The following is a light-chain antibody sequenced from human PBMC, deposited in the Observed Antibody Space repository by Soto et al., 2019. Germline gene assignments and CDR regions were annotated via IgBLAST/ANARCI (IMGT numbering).Light chain of an antibody. CDR1: QSVSSN. CDR3: QQYTNWPPYT. Sequence: EIVMTQSPATLSVSPGERATLSCRASQSVSSNLAWYQQKPGQAPRLLIYGASTRATDIPARFSGSGSGTELTLNISSLQTEDVAVHYCQQYTNWPPYTFVQGTKLEIK. V-gene: IGKV3-15*01. J-gene: IGKJ2*01. CDR2: GAS.